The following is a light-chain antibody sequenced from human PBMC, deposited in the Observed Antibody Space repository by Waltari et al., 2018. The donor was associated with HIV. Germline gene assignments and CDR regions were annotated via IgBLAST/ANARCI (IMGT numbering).Light chain of an antibody. CDR2: DVS. CDR1: PSDIVPSHS. V-gene: IGLV2-14*03. CDR3: SSYRTTFI. Sequence: QSALTQPASMSGSPGQSITISCAGPPSDIVPSHSVSWYQQHTDRAPKLIIYDVSYRPSGVDSRFSGSKSGNTASLTISDLRSDDEAVYYCSSYRTTFIFGAGTKLNVL. J-gene: IGLJ2*01.